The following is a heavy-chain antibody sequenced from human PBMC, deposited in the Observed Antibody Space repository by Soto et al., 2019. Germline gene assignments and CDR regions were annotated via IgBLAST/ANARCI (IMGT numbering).Heavy chain of an antibody. CDR1: GYAFSDHY. Sequence: QVLLVPSGAEVKKPGASVKVSCKASGYAFSDHYMHWVRQAPGQGLEWMGWINIARGGANYARKFQGRVTMTRATSINTAYRELNRLRSADTAVYFCARVGSVAATPFDSWGQGTLVTVSS. CDR3: ARVGSVAATPFDS. CDR2: INIARGGA. D-gene: IGHD2-15*01. V-gene: IGHV1-2*02. J-gene: IGHJ4*02.